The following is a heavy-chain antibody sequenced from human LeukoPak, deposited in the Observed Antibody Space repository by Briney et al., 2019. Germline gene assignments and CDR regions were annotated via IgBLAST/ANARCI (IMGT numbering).Heavy chain of an antibody. D-gene: IGHD1-26*01. Sequence: SETLSLTCTVSGGSISSYYWSWIRQPPGKGLEWIGYIYHSGSTYYNPSLKSRVTISVDTSKNQFSLKLSSVTAADTAVYYCASSGSYYRYDYWGQGTLVTVSS. J-gene: IGHJ4*02. V-gene: IGHV4-59*12. CDR3: ASSGSYYRYDY. CDR1: GGSISSYY. CDR2: IYHSGST.